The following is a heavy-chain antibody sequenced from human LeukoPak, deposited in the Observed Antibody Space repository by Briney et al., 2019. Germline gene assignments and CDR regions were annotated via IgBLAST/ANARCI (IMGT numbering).Heavy chain of an antibody. D-gene: IGHD6-13*01. J-gene: IGHJ4*02. V-gene: IGHV3-48*03. Sequence: GGSLRLSCAASGFTFSTNAMGWVRQAPGKGLEWVSYISTSDTTIYYADSVKGRFTISRDNAKNSLYLQMNSLRVEDTAVYYCARGGGSSWCLDCWGQGTLVTVSS. CDR1: GFTFSTNA. CDR2: ISTSDTTI. CDR3: ARGGGSSWCLDC.